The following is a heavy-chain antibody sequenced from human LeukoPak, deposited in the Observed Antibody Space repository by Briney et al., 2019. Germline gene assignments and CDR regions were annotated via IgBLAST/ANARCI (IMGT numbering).Heavy chain of an antibody. CDR1: AYTFTIYG. J-gene: IGHJ4*02. CDR3: ARLNTAMVLYYFDY. Sequence: ASVTVSFTSSAYTFTIYGISWVRQAPAQGHEWMGWISAYNGNTNYAQKLQGRVTMTTDTSTSTAYMELRSLRSDDTAVYYCARLNTAMVLYYFDYWGQGTLVTVSS. V-gene: IGHV1-18*01. CDR2: ISAYNGNT. D-gene: IGHD5-18*01.